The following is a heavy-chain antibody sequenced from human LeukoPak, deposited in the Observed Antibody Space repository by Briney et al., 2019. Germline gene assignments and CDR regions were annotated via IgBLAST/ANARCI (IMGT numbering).Heavy chain of an antibody. Sequence: PGGSLRLSCAGSGFIFYSYAMHWVRQAPGRGLEYVSAITSYGGSTFYADSVKGRFTISRDNSKNTLYLQMGSLRAEDMAVYYCTRGPGYDYVWGSYRVDYWGQGTLVTVSS. J-gene: IGHJ4*02. CDR2: ITSYGGST. CDR3: TRGPGYDYVWGSYRVDY. V-gene: IGHV3-64*02. D-gene: IGHD3-16*02. CDR1: GFIFYSYA.